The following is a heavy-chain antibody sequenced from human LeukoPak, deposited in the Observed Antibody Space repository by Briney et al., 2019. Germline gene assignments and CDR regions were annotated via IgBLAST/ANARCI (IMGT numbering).Heavy chain of an antibody. CDR2: ISGSGGST. CDR1: GFTFSSYA. D-gene: IGHD6-19*01. J-gene: IGHJ4*02. V-gene: IGHV3-23*01. Sequence: GGSLRLSCAASGFTFSSYAMSWVRQAQGKGLEWVSAISGSGGSTYYADSVKGRFTISRDNSKNTLYLQMNSLRAEDTAVYYCAKGGRYSSGWYDYWGQGTLVTVSS. CDR3: AKGGRYSSGWYDY.